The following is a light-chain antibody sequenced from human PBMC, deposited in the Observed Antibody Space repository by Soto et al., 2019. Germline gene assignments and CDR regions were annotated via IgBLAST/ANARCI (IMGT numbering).Light chain of an antibody. CDR1: QSIRSG. V-gene: IGKV1-5*03. J-gene: IGKJ1*01. CDR2: KAS. Sequence: DIQMTQSPSTLSASVGDRVTITCRASQSIRSGLAWYQQKPGKAPKLLIYKASNLESGVPSRFSGSGSGTELSITISSLRHDDVSTYYCQQYNSYSPWTFGQGTKVEIK. CDR3: QQYNSYSPWT.